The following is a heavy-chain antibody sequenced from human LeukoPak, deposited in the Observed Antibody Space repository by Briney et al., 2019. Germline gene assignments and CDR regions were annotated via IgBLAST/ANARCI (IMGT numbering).Heavy chain of an antibody. CDR2: VKNDGSEK. J-gene: IGHJ5*02. CDR1: GFTFSDYW. Sequence: GGSLRLSCAASGFTFSDYWMNWVRQAPGKGLEWVANVKNDGSEKYYVDSVKGRFTISRDNAKNSLYLQMNSLRVEDTAVYYCRTGHYNGHAWGQGTLVTVSS. D-gene: IGHD5-24*01. CDR3: RTGHYNGHA. V-gene: IGHV3-7*01.